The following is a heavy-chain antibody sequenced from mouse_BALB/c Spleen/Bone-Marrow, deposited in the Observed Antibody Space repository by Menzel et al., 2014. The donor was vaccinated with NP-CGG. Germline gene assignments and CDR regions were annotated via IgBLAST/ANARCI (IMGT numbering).Heavy chain of an antibody. CDR1: GFTFSTYA. J-gene: IGHJ1*01. D-gene: IGHD2-4*01. CDR3: ARPRMITTSFDV. Sequence: EVKLMESGGGLVKPGGSLKLSCAASGFTFSTYAMSWVRQTPEKRLEWVATINSGGTYIYYADSVKGRFTISRDNAENTLYLQMSSLRSEDTAMFYCARPRMITTSFDVWGAGTTVTVSS. V-gene: IGHV5-9-3*01. CDR2: INSGGTYI.